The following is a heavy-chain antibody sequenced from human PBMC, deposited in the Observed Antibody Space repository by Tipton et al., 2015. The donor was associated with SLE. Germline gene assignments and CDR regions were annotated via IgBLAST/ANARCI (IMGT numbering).Heavy chain of an antibody. D-gene: IGHD6-6*01. CDR3: TRGGASSKWLDP. CDR2: IFTSALT. CDR1: GGSLTNYY. V-gene: IGHV4-4*07. J-gene: IGHJ5*02. Sequence: TLSLTCTVSGGSLTNYYWSWIRQPAGKGLEWIGRIFTSALTDYNPSLKSRVTMSVDTSNNQFSLNLTSVTAADTAVYYCTRGGASSKWLDPWGQGVLVTVSS.